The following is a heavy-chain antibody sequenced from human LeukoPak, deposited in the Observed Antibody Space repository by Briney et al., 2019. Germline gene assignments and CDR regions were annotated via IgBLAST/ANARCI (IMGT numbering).Heavy chain of an antibody. J-gene: IGHJ4*02. D-gene: IGHD2-2*01. Sequence: GASVKVSCKASGYTFTGCYMHWVRQAPGQGLEWMGWINPHSGDTNFALRFQARVAMTRDTSINTAYLELSRLRSDDTAVYYCARVFGRVVPAAILFWGQGTLVTVSS. CDR2: INPHSGDT. V-gene: IGHV1-2*02. CDR1: GYTFTGCY. CDR3: ARVFGRVVPAAILF.